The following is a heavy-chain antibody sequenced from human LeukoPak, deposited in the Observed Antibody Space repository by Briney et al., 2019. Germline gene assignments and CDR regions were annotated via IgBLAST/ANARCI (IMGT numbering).Heavy chain of an antibody. D-gene: IGHD1-26*01. CDR3: ARDMDSGADFFDY. J-gene: IGHJ4*02. CDR2: INPHSGGT. Sequence: ASVKVSCKASGYTFTGYYMHSGPQAPGQGLEWLVWINPHSGGTDHEQKFQGRVSMTRDTSISTAYMELRRMRSDAKAVYYCARDMDSGADFFDYWGLGTLVTVSS. V-gene: IGHV1-2*02. CDR1: GYTFTGYY.